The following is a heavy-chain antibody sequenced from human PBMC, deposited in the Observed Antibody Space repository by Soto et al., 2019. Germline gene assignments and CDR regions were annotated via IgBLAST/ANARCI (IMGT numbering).Heavy chain of an antibody. D-gene: IGHD3-9*01. Sequence: QVQLVQSGAEVKKPGASVKVSCKASGYTFTSYGISSVRQAPGQGLEWMGWISAYNGNTNYAQKLQGRVTMTTDESKSTASMELTSLRSYDTAVYSCARWNQARYFDENDWFYPWGQGTLVTVSS. CDR2: ISAYNGNT. CDR1: GYTFTSYG. J-gene: IGHJ5*02. CDR3: ARWNQARYFDENDWFYP. V-gene: IGHV1-18*01.